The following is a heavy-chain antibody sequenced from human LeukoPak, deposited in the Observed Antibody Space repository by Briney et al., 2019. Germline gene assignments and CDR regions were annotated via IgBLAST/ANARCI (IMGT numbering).Heavy chain of an antibody. V-gene: IGHV3-23*01. CDR1: GFTFTSYS. CDR2: ISGGGGST. CDR3: AKDRTVGASYWYFDL. Sequence: GGSLRLSCAASGFTFTSYSMNWVRQAPGKGLEWVSTISGGGGSTYYADSVKGRFTISRDTSKNILFLQMNTLRAEDTAIYYCAKDRTVGASYWYFDLWGRGTLVTVSS. D-gene: IGHD1-26*01. J-gene: IGHJ2*01.